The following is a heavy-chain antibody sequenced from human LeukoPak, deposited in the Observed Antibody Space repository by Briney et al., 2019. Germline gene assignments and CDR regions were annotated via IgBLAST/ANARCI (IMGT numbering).Heavy chain of an antibody. CDR2: INPNSGGT. J-gene: IGHJ4*02. V-gene: IGHV1-2*02. Sequence: ASVKVSFKASGGTFSSYAISWVRQAPGQGREWMGWINPNSGGTNYAQKFQGRVTITRDTSISTAYMELSRLRSDDTAVYYCARDERYDSSGYPFDYWGQGTLVTVSS. CDR3: ARDERYDSSGYPFDY. CDR1: GGTFSSYA. D-gene: IGHD3-22*01.